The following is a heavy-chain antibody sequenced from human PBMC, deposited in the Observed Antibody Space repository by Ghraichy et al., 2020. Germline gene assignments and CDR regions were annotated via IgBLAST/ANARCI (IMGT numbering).Heavy chain of an antibody. D-gene: IGHD3-10*01. CDR3: ARSLVRGFWYFDL. Sequence: GGSLRLSCAASGFTFSSFAIHWVRQTPGKGLEWVAVISSDGGHIYYADSATGRFTISRDNSKNALYLQMNSLRAEDTAMYSCARSLVRGFWYFDLWGRGTLVTVSS. CDR1: GFTFSSFA. CDR2: ISSDGGHI. V-gene: IGHV3-30*04. J-gene: IGHJ2*01.